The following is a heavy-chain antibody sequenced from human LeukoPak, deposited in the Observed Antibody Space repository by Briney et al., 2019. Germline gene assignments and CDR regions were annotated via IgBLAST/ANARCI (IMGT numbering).Heavy chain of an antibody. D-gene: IGHD2-15*01. CDR1: GFTFSSYG. V-gene: IGHV3-33*06. J-gene: IGHJ4*02. Sequence: PGGSLRLSCAASGFTFSSYGMHWVRQAPGKGLEWVAVIWYDGSNKSYADSVKCRFTISRDNSKNTLYLQMNSLRAEDTAVYYCAKDRHNCSGGSCYRGRLDSWGQGTLVTVSS. CDR3: AKDRHNCSGGSCYRGRLDS. CDR2: IWYDGSNK.